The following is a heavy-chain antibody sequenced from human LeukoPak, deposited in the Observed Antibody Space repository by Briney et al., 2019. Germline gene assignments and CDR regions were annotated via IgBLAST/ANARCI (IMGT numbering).Heavy chain of an antibody. V-gene: IGHV3-21*01. CDR2: ISSSSSYI. D-gene: IGHD3-9*01. J-gene: IGHJ4*02. Sequence: PGGSLRLSCAAFGFTFSSFSMNWVRQARGKGLEWASSISSSSSYIYYADSVKGRFTISRDNAKNSLYLQMNSLRAEDTAVYYCARGADILTGYVTFDYWGQGSLVTVSS. CDR1: GFTFSSFS. CDR3: ARGADILTGYVTFDY.